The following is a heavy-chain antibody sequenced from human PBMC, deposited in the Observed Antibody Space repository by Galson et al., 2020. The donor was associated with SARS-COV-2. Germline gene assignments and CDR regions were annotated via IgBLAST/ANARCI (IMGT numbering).Heavy chain of an antibody. CDR3: ARHPDYGSGLGWFDP. CDR1: GGSISSSDHY. CDR2: IYYSGNT. V-gene: IGHV4-39*02. Sequence: SETLSLTCSVSGGSISSSDHYWGWIRQPPGKGLEWIANIYYSGNTYYNPSLKSRVTISVDTSKNHFSLNLKSVTAADTAVYFCARHPDYGSGLGWFDPWGQGTLVTVSS. D-gene: IGHD3-10*01. J-gene: IGHJ5*02.